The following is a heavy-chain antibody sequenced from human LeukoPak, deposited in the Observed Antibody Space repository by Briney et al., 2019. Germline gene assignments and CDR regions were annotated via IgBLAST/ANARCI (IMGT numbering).Heavy chain of an antibody. CDR3: ARERGVTYYYGSGSYPDY. CDR2: IYTSGST. Sequence: SQTLSLTCTVSGGSISSDGYYWSWIRQPAGKGLEWIGRIYTSGSTNYNPSLKSRVTISVDTAKNQFSLKLSSVTAADTAVYYCARERGVTYYYGSGSYPDYWGQGTLVAASS. CDR1: GGSISSDGYY. V-gene: IGHV4-61*02. D-gene: IGHD3-10*01. J-gene: IGHJ4*02.